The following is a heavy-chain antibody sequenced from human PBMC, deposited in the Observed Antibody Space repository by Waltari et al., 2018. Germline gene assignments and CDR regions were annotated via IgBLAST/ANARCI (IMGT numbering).Heavy chain of an antibody. CDR3: AAVIEQLGHYYFDY. V-gene: IGHV1-69-2*01. Sequence: EVQLVQSGAEVKKPGATVKISCKASGYTFTDYYMHWVQQAPGKGLEWMGRVDPEDGETRDAEKFQGRVTITADTSTDTAYRELSSLRSEDTAVYYCAAVIEQLGHYYFDYWGQGTLVTVSS. CDR2: VDPEDGET. J-gene: IGHJ4*02. CDR1: GYTFTDYY. D-gene: IGHD6-13*01.